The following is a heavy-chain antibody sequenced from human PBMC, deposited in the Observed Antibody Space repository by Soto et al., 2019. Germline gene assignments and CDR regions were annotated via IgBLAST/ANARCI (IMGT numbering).Heavy chain of an antibody. J-gene: IGHJ4*02. CDR2: IYNSGSS. V-gene: IGHV4-59*01. Sequence: ETQSLTCTGSGGSISTNYLSWIRQPPGKGLEWIGYIYNSGSSNYNPSLKSRVTISVDTSKNHFSLQLASVTAADTAVYYCARGDSHSSGYLIVGVLTQWGQGTLVTVS. CDR3: ARGDSHSSGYLIVGVLTQ. CDR1: GGSISTNY. D-gene: IGHD3-22*01.